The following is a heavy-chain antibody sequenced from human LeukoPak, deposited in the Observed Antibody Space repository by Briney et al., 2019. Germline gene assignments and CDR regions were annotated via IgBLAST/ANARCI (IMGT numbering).Heavy chain of an antibody. CDR1: GFTFSSYG. CDR2: IRYDGSNK. V-gene: IGHV3-30*02. CDR3: AKDPSFRPGYFDY. J-gene: IGHJ4*02. Sequence: GGSLRLSCAASGFTFSSYGMHWVRQAPGKGLEWVAFIRYDGSNKYYADSVKGRFTISRANSKNTLYLQMNSLRAEDTAVYYCAKDPSFRPGYFDYWGQGTLVTVSS.